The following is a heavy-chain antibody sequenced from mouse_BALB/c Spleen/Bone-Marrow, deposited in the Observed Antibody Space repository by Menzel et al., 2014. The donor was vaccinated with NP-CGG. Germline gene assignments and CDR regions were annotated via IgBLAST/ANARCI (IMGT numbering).Heavy chain of an antibody. CDR2: INPSTGYT. CDR1: GYTFTSYW. J-gene: IGHJ4*01. V-gene: IGHV1-7*01. CDR3: ARRGYAMDY. Sequence: VQLQQSGAELAKPGASVKMSCKASGYTFTSYWMHWVKQRPGQGLEWIGYINPSTGYTEYNQKFKDKATLTADKSFSTAYMQLSSLTSEDPAVYYCARRGYAMDYWGQGTSVTVSS.